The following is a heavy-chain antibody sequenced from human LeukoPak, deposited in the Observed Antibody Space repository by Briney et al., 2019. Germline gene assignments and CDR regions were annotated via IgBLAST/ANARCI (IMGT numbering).Heavy chain of an antibody. Sequence: GASVKVSCKASGYTFNSYGISWVRQAPGQGLEWMGWINPNSGGTNYAQKFQGRVTMTRDTSISTAYMELSRLKSDDTAVYYCARIIAYYYDSSAAKYFDYWGQGTLVTVSS. CDR3: ARIIAYYYDSSAAKYFDY. V-gene: IGHV1-2*02. CDR1: GYTFNSYG. J-gene: IGHJ4*02. D-gene: IGHD3-22*01. CDR2: INPNSGGT.